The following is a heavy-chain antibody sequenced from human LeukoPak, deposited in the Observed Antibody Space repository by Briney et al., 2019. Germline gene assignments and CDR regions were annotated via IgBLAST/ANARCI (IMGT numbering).Heavy chain of an antibody. D-gene: IGHD3-10*01. CDR3: ARGFPAFDI. CDR1: GFTLSSYI. Sequence: GGSLRLSCAASGFTLSSYIMNSVCPAPGKGLGWVSSISSSSSYIYYADSVKGRFTISRDNAKNSLYLQMNSLRAEDTAVYYCARGFPAFDIWGQGTMVTVSS. V-gene: IGHV3-21*01. J-gene: IGHJ3*02. CDR2: ISSSSSYI.